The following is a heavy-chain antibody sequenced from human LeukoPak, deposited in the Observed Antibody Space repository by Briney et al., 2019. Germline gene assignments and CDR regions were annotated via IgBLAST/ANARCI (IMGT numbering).Heavy chain of an antibody. CDR2: VNPGGSVQ. V-gene: IGHV3-7*01. CDR3: ATTFPYCSEDNCAL. CDR1: GVAIGSSW. D-gene: IGHD2-15*01. J-gene: IGHJ1*01. Sequence: PGGSLRLSCIASGVAIGSSWMSWVRQSPGKRLEWVANVNPGGSVQNYVDSVTGRFTISRDNAKNSLYLQMNNLRDDDTDVYYCATTFPYCSEDNCALGGQGTLVTVSS.